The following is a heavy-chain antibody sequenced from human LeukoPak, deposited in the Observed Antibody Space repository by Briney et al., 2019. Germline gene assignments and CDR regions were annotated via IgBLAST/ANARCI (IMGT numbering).Heavy chain of an antibody. D-gene: IGHD3-22*01. CDR1: GFTVSSNY. CDR2: IYSGGST. CDR3: AKDPYYYDSSGYPLIDY. V-gene: IGHV3-53*01. J-gene: IGHJ4*02. Sequence: GGSLRLSCAASGFTVSSNYMSWVRQAPGKGLEWVSVIYSGGSTYYADSVKGRFTISRHNSKNTLYLQMNSLRAEDTAVYYCAKDPYYYDSSGYPLIDYWGQGTLVTVSS.